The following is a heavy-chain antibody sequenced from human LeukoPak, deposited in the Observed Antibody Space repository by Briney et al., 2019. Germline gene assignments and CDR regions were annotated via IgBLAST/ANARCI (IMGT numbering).Heavy chain of an antibody. CDR1: GYSFTNYW. Sequence: GESLKISCQGSGYSFTNYWIGWVRQMPGKGLEWMGIIYPGDSDTRYSPSFQGQVTISADKSISTAYLQWSSLKASDTALYYCLRGLRDYYDSSGYPFWFDPWGQGTLVTVSS. CDR3: LRGLRDYYDSSGYPFWFDP. J-gene: IGHJ5*02. CDR2: IYPGDSDT. D-gene: IGHD3-22*01. V-gene: IGHV5-51*01.